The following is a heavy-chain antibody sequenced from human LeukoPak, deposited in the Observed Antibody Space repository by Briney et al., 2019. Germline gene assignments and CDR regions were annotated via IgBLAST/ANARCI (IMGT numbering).Heavy chain of an antibody. J-gene: IGHJ4*02. CDR2: IKEDGSEK. CDR1: GFTFSSYG. V-gene: IGHV3-7*01. D-gene: IGHD3-22*01. CDR3: AVYYYDSTAFNY. Sequence: PGRSLRLSCAASGFTFSSYGMHWVRQAPGKGLEWVANIKEDGSEKYYVDSVKGRFTISRDNAINSLYLQMNSLRAEDTAMYYCAVYYYDSTAFNYWGQGTLVTVSS.